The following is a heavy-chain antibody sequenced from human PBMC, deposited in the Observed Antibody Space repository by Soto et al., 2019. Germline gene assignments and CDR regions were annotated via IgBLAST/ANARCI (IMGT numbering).Heavy chain of an antibody. CDR1: GCTLTSYD. CDR3: ARVRASSWYDY. CDR2: INPSGGST. V-gene: IGHV1-46*01. J-gene: IGHJ4*02. D-gene: IGHD6-13*01. Sequence: ASVKVSCKASGCTLTSYDMHCVGQAPGQGLEWMGIINPSGGSTSYAQKFQGRVTMTRDTSTSTVYMELSSLRSEDTAVYYCARVRASSWYDYWGQGTLVTVSS.